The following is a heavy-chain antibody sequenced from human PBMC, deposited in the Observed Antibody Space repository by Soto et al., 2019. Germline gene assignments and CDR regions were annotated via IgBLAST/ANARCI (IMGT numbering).Heavy chain of an antibody. Sequence: ASVKVSCKASGYTFTTYGISWVRQAPGQGLEWMGWISGYNGDTNYAQKFQGGVSMTIDTSTTTAYMELRSLTSDDTAVYYCAKNGQPPYYYYGLDVWGQGTKVTVSS. CDR1: GYTFTTYG. CDR2: ISGYNGDT. J-gene: IGHJ6*02. D-gene: IGHD2-8*01. V-gene: IGHV1-18*01. CDR3: AKNGQPPYYYYGLDV.